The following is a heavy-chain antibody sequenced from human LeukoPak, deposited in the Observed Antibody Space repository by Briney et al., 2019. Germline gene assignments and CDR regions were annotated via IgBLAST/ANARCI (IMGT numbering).Heavy chain of an antibody. CDR2: ISVYNENT. D-gene: IGHD5-18*01. J-gene: IGHJ6*01. CDR3: ARETAMVTVGEGYSGMDV. Sequence: ATVRVSCEASGYTFTSYGTSGVPPAPGQGLEWRVWISVYNENTNYTQKLKVRATMTTATSPSTAYMERRSWRSADTAVYYCARETAMVTVGEGYSGMDVWGQGTTVTASS. CDR1: GYTFTSYG. V-gene: IGHV1-18*01.